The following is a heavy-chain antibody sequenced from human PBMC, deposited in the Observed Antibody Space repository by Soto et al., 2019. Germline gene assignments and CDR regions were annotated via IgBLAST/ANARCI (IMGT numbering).Heavy chain of an antibody. J-gene: IGHJ5*02. Sequence: QVQLVEAGGGLVKPGGSLRLSCAASEFTFSDYYMTWIRQAPGKGLEWVSYISNSGSTIYYADSVKGRFTISRDNAKNSLYLQMNSLRAEDTAVYYCARGLAYGDYGWFDPWGQGTLVTVSP. V-gene: IGHV3-11*01. CDR3: ARGLAYGDYGWFDP. D-gene: IGHD4-17*01. CDR1: EFTFSDYY. CDR2: ISNSGSTI.